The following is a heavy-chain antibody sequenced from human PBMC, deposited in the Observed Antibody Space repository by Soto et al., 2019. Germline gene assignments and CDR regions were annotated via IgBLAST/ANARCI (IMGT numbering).Heavy chain of an antibody. CDR3: ARHQRDDASRKIDC. J-gene: IGHJ4*02. V-gene: IGHV5-51*01. CDR1: GYSFTSNW. D-gene: IGHD3-16*01. Sequence: GESLKISCQGSGYSFTSNWIGWVRQMPGKGVEWMGIINPADSDIKNSPSFQGQVTISADKSIGTAYLQWSRLKASDTAMYYCARHQRDDASRKIDCWGQGTLVTVSS. CDR2: INPADSDI.